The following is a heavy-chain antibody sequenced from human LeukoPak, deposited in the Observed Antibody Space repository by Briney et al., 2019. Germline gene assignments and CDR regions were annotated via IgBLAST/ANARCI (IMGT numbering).Heavy chain of an antibody. Sequence: SVKVSCKASGGTFSSYAISWVRQAPGQGLEWMGGIIPIFGTANYAQKFQGRVTITADESTSTAYMELSSLRSEDTAVYYCARGGGYCSSTSCQLNFDYWGQGTLVTVSS. CDR1: GGTFSSYA. CDR3: ARGGGYCSSTSCQLNFDY. V-gene: IGHV1-69*13. CDR2: IIPIFGTA. J-gene: IGHJ4*02. D-gene: IGHD2-2*01.